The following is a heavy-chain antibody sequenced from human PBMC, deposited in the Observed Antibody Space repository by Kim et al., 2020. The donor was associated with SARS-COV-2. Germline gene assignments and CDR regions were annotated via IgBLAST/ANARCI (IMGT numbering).Heavy chain of an antibody. CDR3: ARSSYPFGY. D-gene: IGHD3-16*01. J-gene: IGHJ4*02. CDR2: SNK. V-gene: IGHV3-30-3*01. Sequence: SNKFYADAVMGRVTISSDNYMNTLYLQLNSLRAEDTAVYYCARSSYPFGYWGQGTLVTVSS.